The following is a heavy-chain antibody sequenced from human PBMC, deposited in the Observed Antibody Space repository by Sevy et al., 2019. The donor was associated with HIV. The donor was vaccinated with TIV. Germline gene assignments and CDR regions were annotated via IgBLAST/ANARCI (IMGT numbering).Heavy chain of an antibody. Sequence: SETLSLTCTVSGYSISSGYYWGWIRRPPGKGLEWIGSIYHSGSTYYNPSLKSRVTISVDTSKNQFSMKLSSVTAADTAVYYCARDTYYYDSSGYYLTIYYYYGMDVWGQGTTVTVSS. J-gene: IGHJ6*02. D-gene: IGHD3-22*01. CDR2: IYHSGST. CDR3: ARDTYYYDSSGYYLTIYYYYGMDV. V-gene: IGHV4-38-2*02. CDR1: GYSISSGYY.